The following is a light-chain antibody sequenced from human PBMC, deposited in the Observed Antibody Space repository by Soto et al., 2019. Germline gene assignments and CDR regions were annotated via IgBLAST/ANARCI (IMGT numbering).Light chain of an antibody. CDR3: QSYDSSLSASVV. J-gene: IGLJ2*01. V-gene: IGLV1-40*01. CDR1: SSNIGAGYD. CDR2: GNS. Sequence: QSVLTQPPSVSGAPGQRVTISCTGSSSNIGAGYDVHWYQQLPGTAPKLLIYGNSNRPSGVPDRFSGSKSGTSASLAITGLQAEDEADYYCQSYDSSLSASVVFGGGTKRPS.